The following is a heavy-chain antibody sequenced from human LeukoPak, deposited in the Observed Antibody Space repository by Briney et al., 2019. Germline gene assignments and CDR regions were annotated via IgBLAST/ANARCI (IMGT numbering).Heavy chain of an antibody. D-gene: IGHD6-19*01. CDR3: ARRGSSGWYDAFDI. Sequence: GGSLRLSCAASGFTFSNYWIHWVRQAPGKGLVWVSRINRDGRSTNYADSVKGRFTISRDNAKNSLYLQMNSLRAEDTAVYYCARRGSSGWYDAFDIWGQGTMVTVSS. V-gene: IGHV3-74*01. J-gene: IGHJ3*02. CDR2: INRDGRST. CDR1: GFTFSNYW.